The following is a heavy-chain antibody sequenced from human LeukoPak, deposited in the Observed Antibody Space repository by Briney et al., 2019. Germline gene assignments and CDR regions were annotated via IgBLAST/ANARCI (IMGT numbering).Heavy chain of an antibody. D-gene: IGHD3-10*01. J-gene: IGHJ4*02. Sequence: GGSLRLSCAASGFTFSSYAMSGVRRAPGKGWEWGSAISGSGGSTYYADSVKGRFTISRDNSKNTLYLQMNSLRAEDTAVYYCAKAMVRGVIIEEFDYWGQGTLVTVSS. CDR2: ISGSGGST. CDR3: AKAMVRGVIIEEFDY. CDR1: GFTFSSYA. V-gene: IGHV3-23*01.